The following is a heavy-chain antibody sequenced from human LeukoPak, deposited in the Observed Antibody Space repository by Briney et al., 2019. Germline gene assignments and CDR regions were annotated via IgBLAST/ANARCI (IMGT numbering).Heavy chain of an antibody. CDR1: GFTFSSYA. D-gene: IGHD2-21*01. Sequence: TGGSLRLSCAASGFTFSSYAMHWVRQAPGKGLEWVAVISYDGSNKYYADSVKGRFTISRDNSKNTLYLQMNSLRAEDTAVYYCARRLWTKGARDYWGQGTLVTVSS. J-gene: IGHJ4*02. CDR2: ISYDGSNK. V-gene: IGHV3-30-3*01. CDR3: ARRLWTKGARDY.